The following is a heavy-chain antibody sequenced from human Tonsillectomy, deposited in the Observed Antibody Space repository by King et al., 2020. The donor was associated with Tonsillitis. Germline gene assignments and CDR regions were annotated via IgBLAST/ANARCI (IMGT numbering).Heavy chain of an antibody. V-gene: IGHV2-5*01. CDR1: GFSLTHAVG. CDR2: IYYNDDK. CDR3: ARGDRSYDWHLPLDY. D-gene: IGHD5-12*01. Sequence: TLKESGPTLAKPTQTLTLTCTFSGFSLTHAVGVAWLRQPPGKALEWLATIYYNDDKRYSPSLRSRLIVTKDTSKKQVVLTLANVDPVDTATYFCARGDRSYDWHLPLDYWGQGILVTVSS. J-gene: IGHJ4*02.